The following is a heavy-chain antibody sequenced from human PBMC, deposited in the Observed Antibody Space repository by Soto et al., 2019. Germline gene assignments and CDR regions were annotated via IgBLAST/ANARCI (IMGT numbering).Heavy chain of an antibody. Sequence: QLQLQESGPGLVKPSETLSLTCTVSGGSITSGTYYWGWIRQPPGKGLEWIGSFYYSGSTYYNPSLKSRVTVSVGTSKIQFSLKLTSVTAADTAVFYCARHWAHDCSGASCYLYYFDYWGQGTLVTVSS. CDR1: GGSITSGTYY. V-gene: IGHV4-39*01. D-gene: IGHD2-15*01. J-gene: IGHJ4*02. CDR3: ARHWAHDCSGASCYLYYFDY. CDR2: FYYSGST.